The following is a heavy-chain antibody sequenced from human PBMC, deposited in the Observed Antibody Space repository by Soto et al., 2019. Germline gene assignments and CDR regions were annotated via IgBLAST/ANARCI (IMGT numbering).Heavy chain of an antibody. CDR3: ASGRSYDNPYGMDV. CDR2: IIPIFGTA. D-gene: IGHD3-9*01. V-gene: IGHV1-69*13. Sequence: ASVKVSCKASGGTFSSYAISWVRQAPGQGLEWMGGIIPIFGTANYAQKFQGRVTITADESTSTAYMELSSLRSEDTAVYYCASGRSYDNPYGMDVWGQGTTVTVS. J-gene: IGHJ6*02. CDR1: GGTFSSYA.